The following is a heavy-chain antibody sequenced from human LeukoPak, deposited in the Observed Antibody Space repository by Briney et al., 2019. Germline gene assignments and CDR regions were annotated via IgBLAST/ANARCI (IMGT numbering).Heavy chain of an antibody. V-gene: IGHV1-69*05. D-gene: IGHD5-24*01. CDR3: ARGTRSRDGYNPGPTFAFDP. J-gene: IGHJ5*02. CDR2: IIPIFGTA. Sequence: SVKVSCKASGGTFSSYAISWVRQAPGQGLEWMGRIIPIFGTANYAQKFQGRVTITTDESTSTAYMELSGLRSEDTAVYYCARGTRSRDGYNPGPTFAFDPWGQGTLVTVSS. CDR1: GGTFSSYA.